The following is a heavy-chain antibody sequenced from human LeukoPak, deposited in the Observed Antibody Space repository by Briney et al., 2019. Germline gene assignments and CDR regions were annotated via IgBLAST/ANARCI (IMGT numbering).Heavy chain of an antibody. D-gene: IGHD2-15*01. CDR3: ARDTDIVVVVAATLGGMDV. Sequence: ASVKVSCKASGYTFTSYDINWVRQATGQGLEWMGWMNPNSGNTGYAQKFQGRVTMTRNTSISTAYMELSSLRSEDTAVYYCARDTDIVVVVAATLGGMDVWGQGTTATVS. CDR1: GYTFTSYD. CDR2: MNPNSGNT. J-gene: IGHJ6*02. V-gene: IGHV1-8*01.